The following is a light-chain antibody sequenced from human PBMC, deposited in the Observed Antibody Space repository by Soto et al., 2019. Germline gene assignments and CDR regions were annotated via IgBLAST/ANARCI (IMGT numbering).Light chain of an antibody. CDR3: AAWNGTLNGLYV. Sequence: QSVLTQPPSASGTPGQRVTISCSGSSSNIGSLSVDWYQHLPGTAPKLLIYSDYQRPSGVPDRFSGSKSGPSASLAISGLQSEDDADYYCAAWNGTLNGLYVFGTGTKLTVL. CDR1: SSNIGSLS. J-gene: IGLJ1*01. V-gene: IGLV1-44*01. CDR2: SDY.